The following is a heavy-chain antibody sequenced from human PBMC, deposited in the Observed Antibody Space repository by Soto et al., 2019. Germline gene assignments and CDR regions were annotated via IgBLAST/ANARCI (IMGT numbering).Heavy chain of an antibody. CDR1: GGSISSSSYY. D-gene: IGHD2-15*01. CDR2: IYYSGST. Sequence: QLQLQESGPGLVKPSETLSLTCTVSGGSISSSSYYWGSIRQPPGKGLEWNGSIYYSGSTYYNPSLKSRVTISVDTSKNQFSLKLSSVTAADTAVYYCARHTPEISISDHWGRGTLVTVSS. CDR3: ARHTPEISISDH. J-gene: IGHJ4*02. V-gene: IGHV4-39*01.